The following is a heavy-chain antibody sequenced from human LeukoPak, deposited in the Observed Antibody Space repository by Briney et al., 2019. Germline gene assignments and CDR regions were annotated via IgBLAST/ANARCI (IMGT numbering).Heavy chain of an antibody. CDR2: ISAFNGYT. CDR1: GYTFTNNG. J-gene: IGHJ4*02. D-gene: IGHD1-26*01. V-gene: IGHV1-18*01. Sequence: ASVKVSCKASGYTFTNNGIHWVRQAPGQGLEWMGWISAFNGYTNYAQNLQGRVTMTTDTSTSTAYMELRSLRSDDTAVYYCARSRSGSYWGGFDYWGQGTLVTVSS. CDR3: ARSRSGSYWGGFDY.